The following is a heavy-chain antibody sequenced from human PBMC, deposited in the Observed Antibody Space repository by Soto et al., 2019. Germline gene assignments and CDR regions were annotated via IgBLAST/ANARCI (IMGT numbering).Heavy chain of an antibody. CDR1: GGSFSGYY. V-gene: IGHV4-34*01. D-gene: IGHD6-6*01. CDR3: ARGGVPLAARRGYNWFDP. Sequence: QVQLQQWGAGLLKPSETLSLTCAVYGGSFSGYYWSWIRQPPGKGLECIGEINHSGSTNYNPSLKSRVTISVDTSKNQFSLKLSSVTAADTAVYYCARGGVPLAARRGYNWFDPWGQGTLVTVSS. J-gene: IGHJ5*02. CDR2: INHSGST.